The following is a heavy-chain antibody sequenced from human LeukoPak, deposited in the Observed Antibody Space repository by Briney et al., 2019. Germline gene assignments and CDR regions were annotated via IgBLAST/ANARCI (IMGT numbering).Heavy chain of an antibody. CDR3: ARLGGYGSGHYYSDY. Sequence: PSETLSLTCAVYGGSFSGYYWSWIRQPPGKGLEWIGYIYYRGSTNYNPSLKSRVTISVDTSKNQFSLKLSSVTAADTAVYYCARLGGYGSGHYYSDYWGQGTLVTVSS. J-gene: IGHJ4*02. V-gene: IGHV4-59*01. D-gene: IGHD2-15*01. CDR2: IYYRGST. CDR1: GGSFSGYY.